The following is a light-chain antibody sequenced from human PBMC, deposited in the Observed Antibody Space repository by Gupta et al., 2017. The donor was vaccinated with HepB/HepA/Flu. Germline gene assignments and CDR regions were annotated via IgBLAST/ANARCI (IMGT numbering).Light chain of an antibody. J-gene: IGKJ2*04. CDR3: HQYNNWPCS. CDR1: QSISGN. CDR2: GAS. Sequence: EIVMTQSTATLSVSPGERATLSCRASQSISGNLAWYQQRPGQAPRLLIYGASIRATGSPARFSGSESGTESTLTISSLQSEDFVVYYCHQYNNWPCSFGQGTKLEVK. V-gene: IGKV3-15*01.